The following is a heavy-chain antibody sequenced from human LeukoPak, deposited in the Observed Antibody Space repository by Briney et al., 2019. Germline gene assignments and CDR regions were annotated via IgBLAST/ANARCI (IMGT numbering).Heavy chain of an antibody. CDR3: AREGVVVSAAVDY. CDR1: GFTFSNYE. V-gene: IGHV3-48*03. CDR2: ISISGSTI. J-gene: IGHJ4*02. Sequence: PGGSLRLSCAASGFTFSNYEMNWVRQTPGKGLERVSYISISGSTIYYADSVKGRFTISRDNAKNSLYLQMNSLRAEDTAVYYCAREGVVVSAAVDYWGQGTLVTVSS. D-gene: IGHD2-2*01.